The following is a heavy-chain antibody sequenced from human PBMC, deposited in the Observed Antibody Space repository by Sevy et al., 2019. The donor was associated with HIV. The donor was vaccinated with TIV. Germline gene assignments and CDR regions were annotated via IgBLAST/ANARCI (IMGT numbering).Heavy chain of an antibody. D-gene: IGHD4-17*01. CDR3: ARPRTNYVDNYFFYAMDV. Sequence: GGSLRLSCAASGFAFSNYYAMYWVRQAPGKGPKWVALISYDGNDKYYADSVKGRFTISRDNFKNTLYLQMNSLTAEDTAVYYCARPRTNYVDNYFFYAMDVWGQGTTVTVSS. J-gene: IGHJ6*02. V-gene: IGHV3-30-3*01. CDR2: ISYDGNDK. CDR1: GFAFSNYYA.